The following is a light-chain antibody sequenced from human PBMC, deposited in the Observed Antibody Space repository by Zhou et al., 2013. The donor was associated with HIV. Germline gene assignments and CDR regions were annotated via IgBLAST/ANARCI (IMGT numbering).Light chain of an antibody. J-gene: IGKJ1*01. Sequence: EIVLTQSPATLSLSPGESATLSCRASQSVTNFLAWYQQKPGQAPRLLIYNASNRATGIPARFSGSGSGTDFTLTINCLQSDDFATYYCQQYYDSLWTFGQGTKVESK. CDR2: NAS. V-gene: IGKV3-11*01. CDR3: QQYYDSLWT. CDR1: QSVTNF.